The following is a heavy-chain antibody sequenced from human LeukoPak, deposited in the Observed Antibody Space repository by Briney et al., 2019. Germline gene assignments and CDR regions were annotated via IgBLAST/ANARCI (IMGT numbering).Heavy chain of an antibody. CDR1: GGSISSYY. J-gene: IGHJ6*03. CDR2: INHSGST. CDR3: ARADRYYYYMDV. V-gene: IGHV4-34*01. Sequence: SETLSLTCTVSGGSISSYYWGWIRQPPGKGLEWIGEINHSGSTNYNPSLKSRVTISVDTSKNQFSLKLSSVTAADTAVYYCARADRYYYYMDVWGKGTTVTISS.